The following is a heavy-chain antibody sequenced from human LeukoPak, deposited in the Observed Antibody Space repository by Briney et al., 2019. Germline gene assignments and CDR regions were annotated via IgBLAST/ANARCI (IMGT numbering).Heavy chain of an antibody. CDR3: ARDRAAAGPPGDAFDI. V-gene: IGHV4-59*01. J-gene: IGHJ3*02. CDR1: GGSISSYY. D-gene: IGHD6-13*01. CDR2: IYYSGST. Sequence: PSQTLSLTCTVSGGSISSYYWSWIRQPPGKGLEWIGYIYYSGSTNYNPSLKSRVTISVDTSKNQFSLKLSSVTAADTAVYYCARDRAAAGPPGDAFDIWGQGTMVTVSS.